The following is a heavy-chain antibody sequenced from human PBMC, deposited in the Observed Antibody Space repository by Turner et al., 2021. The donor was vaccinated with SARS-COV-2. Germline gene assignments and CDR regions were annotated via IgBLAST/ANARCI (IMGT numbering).Heavy chain of an antibody. CDR2: NYYEGST. CDR3: ASQEALVPSYYYYYYGMDV. Sequence: QLQLQESGPGLVKPSETLSLTCTVSGGSISSSSYYWGWIRQPPGKGLEWIGSNYYEGSTYYNPSLKSRVTISVDTSKNQFSLKLSSVTAADTAVYYCASQEALVPSYYYYYYGMDVWGQGTTVTVSS. D-gene: IGHD3-10*01. V-gene: IGHV4-39*01. J-gene: IGHJ6*02. CDR1: GGSISSSSYY.